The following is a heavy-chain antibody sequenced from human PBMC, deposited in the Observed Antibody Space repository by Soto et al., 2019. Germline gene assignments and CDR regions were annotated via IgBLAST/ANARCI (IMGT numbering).Heavy chain of an antibody. CDR1: GFTISRHG. V-gene: IGHV3-30*03. D-gene: IGHD1-26*01. CDR2: ISYDGTNK. CDR3: VRGASLNFDY. Sequence: GGSLRLSCEASGFTISRHGMHWVRQAPGKGLEWVAVISYDGTNKYYADSVEGQFTISRDNSKNTLFLQMNSLTADDTALYYCVRGASLNFDYWGQGTLVTVSS. J-gene: IGHJ4*02.